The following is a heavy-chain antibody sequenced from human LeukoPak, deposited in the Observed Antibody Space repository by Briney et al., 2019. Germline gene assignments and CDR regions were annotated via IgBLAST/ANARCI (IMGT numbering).Heavy chain of an antibody. CDR1: GFTFTSSA. V-gene: IGHV1-58*02. D-gene: IGHD3-22*01. CDR2: IVVGSGNT. Sequence: SVKVSCKASGFTFTSSAMQWMRQARGQRLEWIGWIVVGSGNTNYAQKFQERVTITRDMSTSTAYMELSSLRSEDTAVYYCAADSSGDDAFDIWGQGTMVTVSS. CDR3: AADSSGDDAFDI. J-gene: IGHJ3*02.